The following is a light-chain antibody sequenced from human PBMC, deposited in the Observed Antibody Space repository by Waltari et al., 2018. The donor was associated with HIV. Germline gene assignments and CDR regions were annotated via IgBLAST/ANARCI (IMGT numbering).Light chain of an antibody. V-gene: IGKV3-20*01. CDR2: DAS. CDR1: QSVSSSH. Sequence: EIVLTQSPSTLSLSPGAGATLSCRASQSVSSSHLAWYQQRPGQPPSLLIYDASSRPTGIPDRFSGSGSGTEFTLTITRLEPEDFAVYYCQQYAGSPRTFGQGTYVEIK. J-gene: IGKJ2*01. CDR3: QQYAGSPRT.